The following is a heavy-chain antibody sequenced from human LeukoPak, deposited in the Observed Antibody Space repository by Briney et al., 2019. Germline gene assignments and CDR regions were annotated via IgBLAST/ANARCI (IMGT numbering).Heavy chain of an antibody. J-gene: IGHJ6*03. CDR1: GGSISSYY. Sequence: PSETLSLTCTVSGGSISSYYWSWSRQPAGKGLEWIGRIYTSGSTNYNPSLKSRVTMSVDTSKNQFSLKLNSVTAADTAVYYCARGMVRGVTYYYYYMDVWGKGTTVTISS. CDR3: ARGMVRGVTYYYYYMDV. V-gene: IGHV4-4*07. CDR2: IYTSGST. D-gene: IGHD3-10*01.